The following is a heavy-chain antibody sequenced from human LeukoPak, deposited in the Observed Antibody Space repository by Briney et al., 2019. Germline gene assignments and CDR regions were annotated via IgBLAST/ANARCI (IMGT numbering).Heavy chain of an antibody. J-gene: IGHJ6*02. CDR1: GYTFTSYD. CDR2: MNPNSGNT. D-gene: IGHD2-2*01. Sequence: GGSVKVSCKASGYTFTSYDINWVRQATGQGLEWMGWMNPNSGNTGYAQKFQGRVTMTRNTSISTAYMELSSLRSEDTAVYYCARPPNCSSTSCYGYYYGMDVWGQGTTVTVSS. CDR3: ARPPNCSSTSCYGYYYGMDV. V-gene: IGHV1-8*01.